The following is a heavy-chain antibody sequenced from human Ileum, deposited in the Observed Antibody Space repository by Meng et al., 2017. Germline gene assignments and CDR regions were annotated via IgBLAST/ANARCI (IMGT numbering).Heavy chain of an antibody. J-gene: IGHJ3*02. CDR3: ARELPVRLGAYNI. Sequence: SETLSLTCTVSGDSISSGSYVWSWIRQPAGKGPEWIGRIYTSGSTNDDPSLRSRVTISLDTSNNHFSLKLSSVTAADTAVDYCARELPVRLGAYNIWGQGTTVTVSS. CDR1: GDSISSGSYV. D-gene: IGHD2-21*01. V-gene: IGHV4-61*02. CDR2: IYTSGST.